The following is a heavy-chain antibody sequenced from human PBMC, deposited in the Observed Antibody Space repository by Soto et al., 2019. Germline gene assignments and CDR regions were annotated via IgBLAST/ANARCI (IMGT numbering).Heavy chain of an antibody. CDR3: ARAYYYGSGSYLDY. D-gene: IGHD3-10*01. Sequence: PGGSLRLSCAASGFTFSSYGMHWVRQAPGKGLEWVAVIWYDGSNKYYADSVRGRFTISRDNSKNTLYLQMNSLRAEDTAVYYCARAYYYGSGSYLDYWGQGTLVTVSS. V-gene: IGHV3-33*01. CDR2: IWYDGSNK. CDR1: GFTFSSYG. J-gene: IGHJ4*02.